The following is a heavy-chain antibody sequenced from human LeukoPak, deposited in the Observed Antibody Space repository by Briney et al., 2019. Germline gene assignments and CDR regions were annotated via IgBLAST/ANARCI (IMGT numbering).Heavy chain of an antibody. CDR2: IHYSGNT. D-gene: IGHD3-3*02. J-gene: IGHJ5*02. CDR3: ARSEVSIYGVAPNWFDP. CDR1: GGSTSSGDYF. Sequence: SQTLSLTCTVPGGSTSSGDYFWNWIRQFPGKGLEWIGYIHYSGNTYYNSSLESRVTISLSTSQNLFSLRLSSVIAADTAVYYCARSEVSIYGVAPNWFDPWGQGTLVTVSS. V-gene: IGHV4-31*03.